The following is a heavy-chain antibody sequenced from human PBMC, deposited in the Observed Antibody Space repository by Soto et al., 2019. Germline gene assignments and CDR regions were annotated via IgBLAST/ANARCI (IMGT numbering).Heavy chain of an antibody. Sequence: QVQLQESGPGLVKPSGTLSLTCAVSGGSSSFSNWWSWARQPPGKGLEWIGEIYHSGGTNYNPSLKSRVTISVDKSKNQFSLKLSSVTAADTAVYYCARVSSSSRTWFDPWGQGTLVTVSS. CDR3: ARVSSSSRTWFDP. V-gene: IGHV4-4*02. CDR2: IYHSGGT. D-gene: IGHD6-6*01. CDR1: GGSSSFSNW. J-gene: IGHJ5*02.